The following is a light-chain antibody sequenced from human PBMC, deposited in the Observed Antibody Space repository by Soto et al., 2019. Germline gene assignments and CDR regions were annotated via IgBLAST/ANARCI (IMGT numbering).Light chain of an antibody. CDR2: GVS. J-gene: IGLJ1*01. V-gene: IGLV2-14*01. CDR3: SSYTSSSTLV. Sequence: QSVLTQPASVSGSPGQSITISCTGTSSDVGENNYASWYQQHPGKAPKLMIYGVSNRPSGISNRFSGSKSASTASLTISGLQAEDEADYYCSSYTSSSTLVFGTGTKVTVL. CDR1: SSDVGENNY.